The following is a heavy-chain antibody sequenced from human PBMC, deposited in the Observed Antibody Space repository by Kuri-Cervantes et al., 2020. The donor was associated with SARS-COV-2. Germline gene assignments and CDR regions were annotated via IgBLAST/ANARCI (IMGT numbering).Heavy chain of an antibody. CDR1: GFTVSGNY. Sequence: GESLKISCAASGFTVSGNYMSWVRQAPEKGLEWLSVIYTGDKTYYADSVKGRFTISRDNSKNTVYLQMNSLRAEDTAVYYCARAKSPNAALVPADYWGQGTLVTVSS. V-gene: IGHV3-53*01. D-gene: IGHD5-18*01. CDR3: ARAKSPNAALVPADY. J-gene: IGHJ4*02. CDR2: IYTGDKT.